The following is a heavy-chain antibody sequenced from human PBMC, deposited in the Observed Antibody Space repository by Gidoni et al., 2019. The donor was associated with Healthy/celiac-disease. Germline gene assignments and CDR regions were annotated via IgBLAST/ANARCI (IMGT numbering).Heavy chain of an antibody. Sequence: QVQLVQSGAEVKKPGSSVKVSCKASGGTFSSYTIRWVRQAPGQGLEWMGRIIPILGIANYAQKFQGRVTITADKSTSTAYMELSSLRSEDTAVYYCARDNWGGEWLLYGWFDPWGQGTLVTVSS. V-gene: IGHV1-69*08. CDR3: ARDNWGGEWLLYGWFDP. J-gene: IGHJ5*02. D-gene: IGHD3-3*01. CDR1: GGTFSSYT. CDR2: IIPILGIA.